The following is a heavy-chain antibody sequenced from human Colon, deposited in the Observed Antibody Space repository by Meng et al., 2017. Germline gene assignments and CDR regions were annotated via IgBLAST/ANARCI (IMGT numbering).Heavy chain of an antibody. Sequence: HIHQGGAGLLTPSEPPSPPCAVSGGSFSGFYWSWIRQPPGKGLEWIGEIDHFGISNYNSSLKGRLTMSVDTSKKQISLTLTSVTAADTAVYYCATGLRHGDWFDPWGPGTLVTVSS. J-gene: IGHJ5*02. V-gene: IGHV4-34*01. CDR2: IDHFGIS. D-gene: IGHD4-17*01. CDR3: ATGLRHGDWFDP. CDR1: GGSFSGFY.